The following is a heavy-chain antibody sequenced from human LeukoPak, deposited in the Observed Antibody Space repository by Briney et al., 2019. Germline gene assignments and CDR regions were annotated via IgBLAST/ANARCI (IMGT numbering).Heavy chain of an antibody. D-gene: IGHD2-2*01. V-gene: IGHV3-30*18. Sequence: GGSLRLSCAASGFTFSTYVLHWVRQAPGKGLEWVAVISHDGSEKYYADSVKGRFTISRDNSKNTLYLQMNSLRAEDTAVYYCAKEYCTTTNCLGDWGLGTLVTVSS. CDR1: GFTFSTYV. CDR3: AKEYCTTTNCLGD. J-gene: IGHJ4*02. CDR2: ISHDGSEK.